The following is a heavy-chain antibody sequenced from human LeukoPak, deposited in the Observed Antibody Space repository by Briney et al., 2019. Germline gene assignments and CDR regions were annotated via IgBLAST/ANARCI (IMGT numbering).Heavy chain of an antibody. V-gene: IGHV3-21*01. Sequence: GGSLRLSCAASGFTFSSYSMNWVRQAPGKGLEWVSSISSSSSYIYYADSVKGRFTISRDNAKSSLYLQMNSLRAEDTAVYYCARVVLRFLESSYYYYMDVWGKGTTVTVSS. CDR1: GFTFSSYS. CDR2: ISSSSSYI. CDR3: ARVVLRFLESSYYYYMDV. D-gene: IGHD3-3*01. J-gene: IGHJ6*03.